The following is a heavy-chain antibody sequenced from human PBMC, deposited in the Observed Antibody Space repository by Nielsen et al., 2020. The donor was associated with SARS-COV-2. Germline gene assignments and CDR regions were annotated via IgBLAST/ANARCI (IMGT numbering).Heavy chain of an antibody. Sequence: SETLSLTCAVYGGSFSGYYWSWIRQPPGKGLEWIGEINHSGSTNYNPSLKSRVTISVDTSKNQFSLKLSSVTAADTAVYYCARGRSGSYFLDYWGQGTLVTVSS. CDR3: ARGRSGSYFLDY. CDR1: GGSFSGYY. CDR2: INHSGST. D-gene: IGHD1-26*01. V-gene: IGHV4-34*01. J-gene: IGHJ4*02.